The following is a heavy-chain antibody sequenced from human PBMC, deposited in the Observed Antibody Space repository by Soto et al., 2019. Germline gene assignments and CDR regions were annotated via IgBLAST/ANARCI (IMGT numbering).Heavy chain of an antibody. CDR2: IYYSGST. V-gene: IGHV4-30-4*01. Sequence: QVQLQESGPGLVKPSQTLSLTCTVSGGSISSGDYYWSWIRQPPGKGLEWIGYIYYSGSTYYNPSLKSRVTISVDTSKNQFSLKLSSVTAADTAVYYCARDDGITMVRGPLRIDYYGMDVWGQGTTVTVSS. CDR3: ARDDGITMVRGPLRIDYYGMDV. D-gene: IGHD3-10*01. J-gene: IGHJ6*02. CDR1: GGSISSGDYY.